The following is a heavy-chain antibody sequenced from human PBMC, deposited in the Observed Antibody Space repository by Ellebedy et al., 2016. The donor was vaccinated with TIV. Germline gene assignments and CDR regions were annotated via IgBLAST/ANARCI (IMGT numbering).Heavy chain of an antibody. J-gene: IGHJ4*02. CDR1: GFTFSSYS. D-gene: IGHD3-22*01. CDR2: ISSSSSYI. CDR3: ARGGYYYDSSDHFDY. V-gene: IGHV3-21*01. Sequence: PGGSLRLSCAASGFTFSSYSMNWVRQAPGKGLEWVSSISSSSSYIYYADSVKGRFTISRDNAKNSLYLQMNSLRAEDTAVYYCARGGYYYDSSDHFDYWGQGTLVTVSS.